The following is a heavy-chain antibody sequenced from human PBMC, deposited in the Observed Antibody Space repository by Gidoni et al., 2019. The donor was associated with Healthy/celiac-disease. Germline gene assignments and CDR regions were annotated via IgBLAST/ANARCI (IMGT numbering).Heavy chain of an antibody. Sequence: EVQLVESGGGVVQPGGSLRLSCAASGFTFDDYAMHWVRQAPGKGLEWVSLISGDGGSTYYADSVKGRFTISRDNSKNSLYLQMNSLRTEDTALYYCAKDIRGGSGAYYYYYGMDVWGQGTTVTVSS. CDR2: ISGDGGST. V-gene: IGHV3-43*02. D-gene: IGHD3-10*01. J-gene: IGHJ6*02. CDR3: AKDIRGGSGAYYYYYGMDV. CDR1: GFTFDDYA.